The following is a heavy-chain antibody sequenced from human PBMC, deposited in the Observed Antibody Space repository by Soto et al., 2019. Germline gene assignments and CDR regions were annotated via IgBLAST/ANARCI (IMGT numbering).Heavy chain of an antibody. CDR1: GFTFSSYA. V-gene: IGHV3-23*01. CDR3: GHGGVPAAVPRWGFDY. D-gene: IGHD2-2*01. CDR2: IGASGGSI. Sequence: PGGSLRLSCAASGFTFSSYAMSRVRQAPGKGLELVSAIGASGGSIYYAVSVKGRFTISRHNPKNTLYLQMNSLGAEDTAVYYCGHGGVPAAVPRWGFDYWGQGTLVTVSS. J-gene: IGHJ4*02.